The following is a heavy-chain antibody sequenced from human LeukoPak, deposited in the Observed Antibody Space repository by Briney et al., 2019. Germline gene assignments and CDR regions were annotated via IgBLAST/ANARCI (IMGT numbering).Heavy chain of an antibody. J-gene: IGHJ3*02. CDR3: AESSGAYSGSYLDAFDI. Sequence: SVKVSCKASGGTFTSYAISWVRQAPGQGLEWMGGIIPIFGTANYAQKFQGRVTITSDESTSTAYMELSSLRSEDTAVYYCAESSGAYSGSYLDAFDIWGQGTMVTVSS. CDR1: GGTFTSYA. V-gene: IGHV1-69*13. D-gene: IGHD1-26*01. CDR2: IIPIFGTA.